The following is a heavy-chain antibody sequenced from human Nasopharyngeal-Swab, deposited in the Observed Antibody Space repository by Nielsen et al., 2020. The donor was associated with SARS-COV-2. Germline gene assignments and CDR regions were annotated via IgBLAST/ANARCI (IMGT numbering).Heavy chain of an antibody. CDR3: ARGGEQLVLGFDP. J-gene: IGHJ5*02. D-gene: IGHD6-6*01. V-gene: IGHV4-34*01. CDR2: INHSGST. Sequence: WIRQPPGKGLEWIGEINHSGSTNYNPSLKSRVTISVDTSKNQFSLKLSSVTAADTAVYYSARGGEQLVLGFDPWGQGTLVTVSS.